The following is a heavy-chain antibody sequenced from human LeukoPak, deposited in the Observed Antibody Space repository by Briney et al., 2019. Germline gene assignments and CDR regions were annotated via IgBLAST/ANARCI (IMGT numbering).Heavy chain of an antibody. V-gene: IGHV4-59*01. Sequence: PSETLSLTCNISGVPITDYYWSWIRLAPRRGLEWIGYMYYSGDSNSNPSLEGRVTMSADTSTSQFSLRLTSVTAADTAIYYCARELPSTGNWFDPWGQGILVTVSS. CDR2: MYYSGDS. CDR1: GVPITDYY. CDR3: ARELPSTGNWFDP. D-gene: IGHD1-14*01. J-gene: IGHJ5*02.